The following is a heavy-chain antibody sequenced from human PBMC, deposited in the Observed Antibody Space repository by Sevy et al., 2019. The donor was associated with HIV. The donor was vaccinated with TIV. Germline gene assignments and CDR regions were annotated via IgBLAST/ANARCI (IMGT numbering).Heavy chain of an antibody. CDR1: GYTFTTYN. CDR2: MSPYNGNK. Sequence: ASVKVSCKASGYTFTTYNIVWVRQAPGQGLEWLAWMSPYNGNKNDAQRVQGRVTMTTDTFTDTAFLELRSLKFDDTVVSYCARGSSSWYDYWGQGTLVTVSS. D-gene: IGHD2-2*01. V-gene: IGHV1-18*01. J-gene: IGHJ4*02. CDR3: ARGSSSWYDY.